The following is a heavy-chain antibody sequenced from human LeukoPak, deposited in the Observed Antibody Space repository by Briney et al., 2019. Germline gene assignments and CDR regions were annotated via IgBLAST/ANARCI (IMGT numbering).Heavy chain of an antibody. V-gene: IGHV4-39*01. J-gene: IGHJ3*02. CDR1: GGSISSSSYY. CDR3: ASLVVAALGAFDI. CDR2: IYYSGST. Sequence: PSETLSLTCTVSGGSISSSSYYWGWIRQPPGKGLEWIGSIYYSGSTYYNPSLKSRVTISVDTSKNQFSLKLSSVTAADTAVYYCASLVVAALGAFDIWGQGTMVTVSS. D-gene: IGHD2-15*01.